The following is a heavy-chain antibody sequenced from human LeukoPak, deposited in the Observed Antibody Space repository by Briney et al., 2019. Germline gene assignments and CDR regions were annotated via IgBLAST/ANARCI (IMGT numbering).Heavy chain of an antibody. V-gene: IGHV1-69*04. CDR3: ARAYYDSSGYTPFDY. D-gene: IGHD3-22*01. J-gene: IGHJ4*02. CDR2: IIPILGTA. CDR1: GGTFSSYA. Sequence: ASVKVSCKASGGTFSSYAISWVRQAPGQGLEWMGRIIPILGTANCAQKFQGRVTITADKSTSTAYMELSSLRSEDTAVYYCARAYYDSSGYTPFDYWGQGTLVTVSS.